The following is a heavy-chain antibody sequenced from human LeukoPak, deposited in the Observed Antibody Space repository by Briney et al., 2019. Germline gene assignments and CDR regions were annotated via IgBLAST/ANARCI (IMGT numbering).Heavy chain of an antibody. CDR2: IKQDGSEK. D-gene: IGHD3-3*01. J-gene: IGHJ3*02. CDR1: GFTFSSYW. Sequence: GGSLRLSCAASGFTFSSYWMSWVRQAPGKGLEWVANIKQDGSEKYYVDSVKGRFTISRDNAKNSLYLQMNSLRAEDTAVYYCARAYYDFWSGYYHQGADAFDIWGQGPMVTVSS. CDR3: ARAYYDFWSGYYHQGADAFDI. V-gene: IGHV3-7*04.